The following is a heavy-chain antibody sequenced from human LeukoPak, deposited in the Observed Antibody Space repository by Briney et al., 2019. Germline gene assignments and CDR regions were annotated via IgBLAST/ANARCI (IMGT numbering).Heavy chain of an antibody. CDR3: ARAPVRGNFNYYYYMDV. V-gene: IGHV1-69*05. Sequence: SVKVSCKASGGTFSSDAISWVRQAPGQGLEWMGGITPMFGTTDHAQKFQGRVTITTDESTITAYMELSSLRSEDTALYYCARAPVRGNFNYYYYMDVWGKGTTVTVSS. CDR1: GGTFSSDA. CDR2: ITPMFGTT. D-gene: IGHD3-10*01. J-gene: IGHJ6*03.